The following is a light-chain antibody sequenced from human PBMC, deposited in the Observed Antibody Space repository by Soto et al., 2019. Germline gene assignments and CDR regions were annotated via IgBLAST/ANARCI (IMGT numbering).Light chain of an antibody. Sequence: LTQPASLSGSPGQSITISCTGTSSDIGAYDYVSWFQQHPGKAPKLMISEVNNRPSGVSNRFSGSKSGNTAYLTISGLQVEDEAEYFRFSFTTTSTHVFGTGTKVTVL. V-gene: IGLV2-14*01. J-gene: IGLJ1*01. CDR1: SSDIGAYDY. CDR3: FSFTTTSTHV. CDR2: EVN.